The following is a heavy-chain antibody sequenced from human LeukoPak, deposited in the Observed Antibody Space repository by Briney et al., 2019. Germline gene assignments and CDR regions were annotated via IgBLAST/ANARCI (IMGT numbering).Heavy chain of an antibody. D-gene: IGHD2-2*01. J-gene: IGHJ4*02. CDR1: GFTFSSYS. V-gene: IGHV3-48*04. CDR3: ARAFGCRSTSCYLDN. Sequence: GGSLRLSCAASGFTFSSYSMNWVRQAPGKGLEWVSYISSSSNTIYYADSVKGRFTISRDNAKNSLDLQISSLGAEDTAVYYCARAFGCRSTSCYLDNWGQGTLLTVSS. CDR2: ISSSSNTI.